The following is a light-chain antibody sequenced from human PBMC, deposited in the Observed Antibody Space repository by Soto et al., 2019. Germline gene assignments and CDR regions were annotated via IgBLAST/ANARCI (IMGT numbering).Light chain of an antibody. CDR3: QHYDGSPLT. CDR1: QTVTANY. J-gene: IGKJ4*01. Sequence: EILLTQSPDTLSLSPGERATLSCRASQTVTANYLAWYQQTPGQAPRLLIYGASRRATGIPDRFSGSGSGTDFTLTISRLEPEDFAVYYCQHYDGSPLTFGGGTKVEI. CDR2: GAS. V-gene: IGKV3-20*01.